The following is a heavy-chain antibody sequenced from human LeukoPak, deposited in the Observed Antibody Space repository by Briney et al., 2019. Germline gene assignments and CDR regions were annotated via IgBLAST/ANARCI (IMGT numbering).Heavy chain of an antibody. CDR3: ARGGSSWYRFDY. CDR1: GFTFSSYS. J-gene: IGHJ4*02. CDR2: ISSSSSYI. D-gene: IGHD6-13*01. V-gene: IGHV3-21*01. Sequence: GGSLRLSCAASGFTFSSYSMNWVRQAPGKGLEWVSSISSSSSYIYYADSVKGRFTISRDNAKNSLYLQMNSLRAEDTAVYYCARGGSSWYRFDYWGQGTLVTVSS.